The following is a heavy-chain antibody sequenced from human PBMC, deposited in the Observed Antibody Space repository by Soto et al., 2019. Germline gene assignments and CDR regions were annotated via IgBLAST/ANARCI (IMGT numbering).Heavy chain of an antibody. D-gene: IGHD6-19*01. J-gene: IGHJ6*02. CDR3: AKDSRSSGWSGYYGMDV. CDR1: GFTFSSYA. CDR2: ISGSGGST. V-gene: IGHV3-23*01. Sequence: GGSLRLSCAASGFTFSSYAMSWVRQAPGKGLEWVSAISGSGGSTYYADSVKGRFTISRDNSKNTLYLQMNSLRAEDTAVYYCAKDSRSSGWSGYYGMDVWGQGTTVTVSS.